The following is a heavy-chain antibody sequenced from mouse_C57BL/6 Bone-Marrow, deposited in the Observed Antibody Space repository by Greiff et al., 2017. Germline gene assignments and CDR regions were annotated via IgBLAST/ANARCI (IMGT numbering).Heavy chain of an antibody. CDR2: IDPENGDT. V-gene: IGHV14-4*01. J-gene: IGHJ4*01. Sequence: EVQLQQSGAELVRPGASVKLSCTASGFNIKDDYMHWVKQRPEQGLEWIGWIDPENGDTESASKFQGKATITADTSSNTAYLQLSSLTSEDTAVYYCTTPIYYAMDYWGQGTSVTVSS. CDR3: TTPIYYAMDY. CDR1: GFNIKDDY.